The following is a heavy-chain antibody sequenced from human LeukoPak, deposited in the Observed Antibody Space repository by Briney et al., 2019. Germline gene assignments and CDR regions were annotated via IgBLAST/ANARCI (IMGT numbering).Heavy chain of an antibody. CDR2: INEDGSTT. D-gene: IGHD1-26*01. CDR1: GFTLSSNW. V-gene: IGHV3-74*01. J-gene: IGHJ4*02. CDR3: VRDLGGRSGH. Sequence: QSGGSLRLSCAASGFTLSSNWMHWVRHAPGKGLVWVSRINEDGSTTNYADSVKGRSTIFRDNAKNTLYLQMNSLRAEDTAVYYCVRDLGGRSGHWGQGTLVTVSS.